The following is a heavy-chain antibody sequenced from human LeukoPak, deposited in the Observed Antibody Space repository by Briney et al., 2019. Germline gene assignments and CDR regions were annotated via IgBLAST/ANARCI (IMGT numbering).Heavy chain of an antibody. CDR3: ARESYSMSWYYFDY. CDR2: IYYSGST. D-gene: IGHD1-26*01. CDR1: GSSISGYY. Sequence: SETLSLTCIVSGSSISGYYWSWIRQSPGKGLEWIGYIYYSGSTNYNPSLKSRVTISVDTSKNQFSLKLTSVTAADTAVYYCARESYSMSWYYFDYWGQGTLVTVSS. J-gene: IGHJ4*02. V-gene: IGHV4-59*12.